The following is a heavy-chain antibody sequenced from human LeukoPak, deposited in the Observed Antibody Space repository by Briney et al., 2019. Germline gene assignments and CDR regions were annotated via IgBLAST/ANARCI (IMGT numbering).Heavy chain of an antibody. CDR3: ARHGSGPFDY. D-gene: IGHD6-19*01. J-gene: IGHJ4*02. V-gene: IGHV4-39*01. CDR1: GGSISSSSYY. CDR2: IYYSGST. Sequence: SETLSLTCTVSGGSISSSSYYWGWIRQPPGKGLEWIGSIYYSGSTYYNPSLKSRVTISVDTSKNQFSLKLSSVTAADTAVYYCARHGSGPFDYWGQGTLVTVSS.